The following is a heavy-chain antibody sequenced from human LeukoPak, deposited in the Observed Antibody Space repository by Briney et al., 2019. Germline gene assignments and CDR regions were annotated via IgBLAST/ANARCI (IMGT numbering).Heavy chain of an antibody. CDR1: GFTFRRYW. D-gene: IGHD1-1*01. J-gene: IGHJ4*02. CDR3: ARDESGTWPTTFDY. CDR2: IITVGRDT. Sequence: GGSLRLSCAASGFTFRRYWKHWVSEAPGEGRGCGSRIITVGRDTFYAHSVKGRFSISRDNAQNTLFLQMHSLRAEDTAVYYCARDESGTWPTTFDYWRQGTLVSVPS. V-gene: IGHV3-74*01.